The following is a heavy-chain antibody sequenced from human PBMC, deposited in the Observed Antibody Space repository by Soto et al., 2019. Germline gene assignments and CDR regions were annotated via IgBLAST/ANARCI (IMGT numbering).Heavy chain of an antibody. CDR3: ARQWGATFDY. Sequence: QVQLQESGPGLVKPSETLSLTCTVSGGSISSYYWSWIRQPPGKGLEWIGYIYYSGSTNYNPSLKSRVTISVDTSKNQFSLRLTSVTAADPAVYYCARQWGATFDYWGQGTLVTVSS. V-gene: IGHV4-59*01. J-gene: IGHJ4*02. D-gene: IGHD2-8*01. CDR2: IYYSGST. CDR1: GGSISSYY.